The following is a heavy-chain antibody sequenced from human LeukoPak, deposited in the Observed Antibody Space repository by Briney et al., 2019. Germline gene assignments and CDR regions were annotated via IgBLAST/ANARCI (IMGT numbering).Heavy chain of an antibody. V-gene: IGHV3-74*01. D-gene: IGHD3-3*01. CDR1: GFTFSSYA. J-gene: IGHJ4*02. CDR3: ARGRYYLDS. CDR2: FNSDGSST. Sequence: GGSLRLSCAASGFTFSSYAMHWVRQAPGKGLVWVSRFNSDGSSTHYADSVKGRFTISRDNAKNTLYLQMNSLRAEDTAVYYCARGRYYLDSWGQGTLVTVSS.